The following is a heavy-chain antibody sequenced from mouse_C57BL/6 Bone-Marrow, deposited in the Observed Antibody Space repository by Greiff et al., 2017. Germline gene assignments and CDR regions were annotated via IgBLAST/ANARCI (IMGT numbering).Heavy chain of an antibody. J-gene: IGHJ4*01. CDR3: ARDHYYGRSRYAMDY. V-gene: IGHV3-6*01. D-gene: IGHD1-1*01. Sequence: VQLQQSGPGLVKPSQSLSLTCSVTGYSITSGYYWNWIRQFPGNKLEWMGYISYDGSNNYNPSLKNRISITRDTSKNQFFLKLNSVTTEDTATYYCARDHYYGRSRYAMDYWGQGTSVTVSS. CDR1: GYSITSGYY. CDR2: ISYDGSN.